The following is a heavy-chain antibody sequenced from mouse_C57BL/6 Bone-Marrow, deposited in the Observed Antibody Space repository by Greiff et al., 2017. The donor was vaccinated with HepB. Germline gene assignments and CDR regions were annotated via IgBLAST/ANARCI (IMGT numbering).Heavy chain of an antibody. CDR3: ARGGWYGAMDY. D-gene: IGHD1-2*01. V-gene: IGHV1-81*01. Sequence: VKLQESGAELARPGASVKLSCKASGYTFTSYGISWVKQRTGQGLEWIGEIYPRSGNTYYNEKFKGKATLTADKSSSTAYMELRSLTSEDSAVYFCARGGWYGAMDYWGQGTSVTVSS. J-gene: IGHJ4*01. CDR2: IYPRSGNT. CDR1: GYTFTSYG.